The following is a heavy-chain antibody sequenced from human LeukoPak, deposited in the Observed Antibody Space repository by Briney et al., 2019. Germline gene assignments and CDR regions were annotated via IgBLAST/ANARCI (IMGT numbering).Heavy chain of an antibody. D-gene: IGHD6-13*01. Sequence: PGGSLRLSCAVSGFTVSSNYMSWVRQAPGKGLEWVSVIYSGGSTYYADSVKGRFTISRDNSKNTLYLQMNSLRAEDTAVYYCATVAAADLGYRGQGTLVTVSS. CDR1: GFTVSSNY. V-gene: IGHV3-66*01. CDR3: ATVAAADLGY. CDR2: IYSGGST. J-gene: IGHJ4*02.